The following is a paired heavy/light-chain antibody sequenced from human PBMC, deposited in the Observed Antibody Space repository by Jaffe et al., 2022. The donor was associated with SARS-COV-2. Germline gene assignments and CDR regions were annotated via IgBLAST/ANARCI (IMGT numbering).Light chain of an antibody. V-gene: IGKV3-20*01. J-gene: IGKJ2*01. CDR3: QHYSGSPPMYT. CDR2: GAS. CDR1: QSDPNNL. Sequence: EIVLTQSPGTLSLSPGERATLSCRASQSDPNNLLVWYQQKPGQAPRLLIYGASSRATGIPDRFSGSGSGTDFTLTISSLEAEDFAVYYCQHYSGSPPMYTFGQGTRLDIK.
Heavy chain of an antibody. V-gene: IGHV4-4*02. Sequence: QVHLQESGPGLVRPSGTLSLTCVVSGGSVSSANWWSWVRQAPGKGLEWVGEIYHGGTTNYNPSLKRRVIISLDASKNQLSLNLTSVTAADTAVYYCTRVWGGGFDSWGQGTRVTVSS. CDR1: GGSVSSANW. J-gene: IGHJ4*02. D-gene: IGHD3-16*01. CDR3: TRVWGGGFDS. CDR2: IYHGGTT.